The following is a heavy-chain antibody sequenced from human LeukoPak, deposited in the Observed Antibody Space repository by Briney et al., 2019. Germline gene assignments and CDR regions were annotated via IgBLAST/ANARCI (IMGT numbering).Heavy chain of an antibody. Sequence: SGTLSLTFAVSGGSISSSNWWSWVRQPPGKGLEWIGEIYHSGSTNYNPSLKSRVTISVDKSKNQFSLKLNSVTAADTAMYYCVTGGGISVAGAWGQGTLVTVSS. V-gene: IGHV4-4*02. D-gene: IGHD6-19*01. J-gene: IGHJ1*01. CDR2: IYHSGST. CDR1: GGSISSSNW. CDR3: VTGGGISVAGA.